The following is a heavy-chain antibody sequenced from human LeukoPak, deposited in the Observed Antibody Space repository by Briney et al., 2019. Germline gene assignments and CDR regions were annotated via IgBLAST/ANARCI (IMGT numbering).Heavy chain of an antibody. D-gene: IGHD2-2*01. V-gene: IGHV3-48*02. CDR3: ARDTPLGASYDY. CDR2: ISSSSSTI. Sequence: GGSLRLSCAASGFTFSDYAMSWVRQAPGKGLEWVSYISSSSSTIYYADSVKGRFTISRDNAKNSLYLQMNRLRDEDTSVYYCARDTPLGASYDYWGQGTLVTVSS. J-gene: IGHJ4*02. CDR1: GFTFSDYA.